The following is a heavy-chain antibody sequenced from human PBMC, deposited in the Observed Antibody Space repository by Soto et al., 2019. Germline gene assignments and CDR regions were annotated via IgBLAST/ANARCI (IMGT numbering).Heavy chain of an antibody. CDR3: AKGVANLFDY. D-gene: IGHD2-15*01. V-gene: IGHV3-30*18. CDR1: GFTFSSYG. CDR2: ISYDGSNK. J-gene: IGHJ4*02. Sequence: QVQLVESGGGVVQPGRSLRLSCAASGFTFSSYGMHWVRQAPGKGLEWVAVISYDGSNKYYADSVKGRFTISRDNSKNTLYLHMNSLRAEDTAVYYCAKGVANLFDYWGQGTLVTVSS.